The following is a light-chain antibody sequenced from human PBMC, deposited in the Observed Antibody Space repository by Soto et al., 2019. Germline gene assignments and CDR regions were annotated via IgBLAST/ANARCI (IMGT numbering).Light chain of an antibody. V-gene: IGKV3-11*01. CDR1: QSIGNV. CDR2: DSS. CDR3: QQRSDWPLT. J-gene: IGKJ4*01. Sequence: EIVLTQSPATLCLSQGERATLSCRASQSIGNVLAWYQQKPGQAPRLLVYDSSNRATDIPARFSGSGSGTDFTLTISSLEPDDFAVYYCQQRSDWPLTFGGGTKVEIK.